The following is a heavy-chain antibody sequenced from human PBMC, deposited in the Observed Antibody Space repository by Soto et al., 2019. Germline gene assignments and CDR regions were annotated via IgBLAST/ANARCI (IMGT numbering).Heavy chain of an antibody. CDR2: IIPLLDVT. CDR1: GGTFSTYT. D-gene: IGHD3-10*01. Sequence: QVQLVQSGAEVKKPGSSVKVSCKASGGTFSTYTINGVRQAPGQGLEWMGRIIPLLDVTNNAQRFQGRVTITADKSTSTVYMELTSLTSQDTAVYYCARDSGTVGYDDSWGQGTLVTVSS. V-gene: IGHV1-69*08. J-gene: IGHJ4*02. CDR3: ARDSGTVGYDDS.